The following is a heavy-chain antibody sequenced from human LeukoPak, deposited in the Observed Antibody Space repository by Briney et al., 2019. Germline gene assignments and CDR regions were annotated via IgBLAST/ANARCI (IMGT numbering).Heavy chain of an antibody. Sequence: GGSLRLSCAASGFTFSDYYMSWIRQAPGKGLEWVSYISDTGSTIYYADSVKGRFTISRDNAKNSLYLQMNSLRAEDTAVYYCARDRGGVVHYAAYYFDYWGQGTLVTVSS. CDR3: ARDRGGVVHYAAYYFDY. V-gene: IGHV3-11*04. J-gene: IGHJ4*02. CDR1: GFTFSDYY. D-gene: IGHD3-3*01. CDR2: ISDTGSTI.